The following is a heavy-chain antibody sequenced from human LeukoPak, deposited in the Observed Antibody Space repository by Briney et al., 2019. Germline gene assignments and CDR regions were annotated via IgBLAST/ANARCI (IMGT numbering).Heavy chain of an antibody. V-gene: IGHV1-2*02. J-gene: IGHJ4*02. D-gene: IGHD3-10*01. Sequence: ASVKVSCKASGYTFTGYYMHWVRQAPGQGLEWMGWINPNSGGTNYAQKFQGRVTMTRDTSISTAYMELSRLRSDDTAVYYCARAHFSAYYGSEWGQGTLVTVSS. CDR1: GYTFTGYY. CDR2: INPNSGGT. CDR3: ARAHFSAYYGSE.